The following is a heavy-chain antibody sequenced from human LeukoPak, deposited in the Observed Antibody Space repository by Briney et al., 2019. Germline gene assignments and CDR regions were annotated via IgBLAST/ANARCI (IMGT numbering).Heavy chain of an antibody. D-gene: IGHD6-6*01. CDR3: AKDSLEYSSSSPFDY. CDR2: ISWNSGSI. V-gene: IGHV3-9*01. J-gene: IGHJ4*02. Sequence: PGGSLRLSCAASGFTFDDCAMHWVRQAPGEGLEWVLGISWNSGSIGYADCVKGRFTISRDNAKNSLYLQMNSLRAEDTALYYCAKDSLEYSSSSPFDYWGQGTLVTVSS. CDR1: GFTFDDCA.